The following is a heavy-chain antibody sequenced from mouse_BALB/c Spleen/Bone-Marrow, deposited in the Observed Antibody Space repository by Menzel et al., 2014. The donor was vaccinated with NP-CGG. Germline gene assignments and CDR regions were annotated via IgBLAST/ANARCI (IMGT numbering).Heavy chain of an antibody. J-gene: IGHJ4*01. Sequence: LVESGPELVKPGASMKISCKASGYSFTAYTMNWVKQSHGKNLEWIGLINPYNGGTSYNQKFKGKATLTVDKSSSTAYMELLTLTSEDSVVYNSARWDRDGYAMDHWGQGNSVTVSS. D-gene: IGHD3-3*01. CDR3: ARWDRDGYAMDH. CDR2: INPYNGGT. V-gene: IGHV1S30*02. CDR1: GYSFTAYT.